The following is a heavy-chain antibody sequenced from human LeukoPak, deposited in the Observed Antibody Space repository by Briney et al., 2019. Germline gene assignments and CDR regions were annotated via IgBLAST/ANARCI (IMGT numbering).Heavy chain of an antibody. Sequence: PGGSLRLSCAASGFTFSSYALSWVRQAPGKGLEWISAISGSGGSTYYADSVKGRFTISRDTSKNTLYLQMNTLRAEDTAVYYCAKSGKTSGYDSFGIAWGQGTLVTVSS. V-gene: IGHV3-23*01. CDR3: AKSGKTSGYDSFGIA. J-gene: IGHJ5*02. D-gene: IGHD5-12*01. CDR2: ISGSGGST. CDR1: GFTFSSYA.